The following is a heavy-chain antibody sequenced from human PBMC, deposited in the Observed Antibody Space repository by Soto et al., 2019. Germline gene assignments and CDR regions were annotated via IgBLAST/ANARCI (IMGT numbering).Heavy chain of an antibody. CDR1: GDSVSSNSAA. CDR3: AKEGGNHYYYYAMDV. D-gene: IGHD1-26*01. V-gene: IGHV6-1*01. CDR2: TFYRSKWYN. J-gene: IGHJ6*02. Sequence: PSQTLSLTCAISGDSVSSNSAAWSWIRQSPSRGLEWLGRTFYRSKWYNDYAVSVKGRITINPDTSKNMFSLQMKSVTPEDTALYYCAKEGGNHYYYYAMDVWGQGTTVTVSS.